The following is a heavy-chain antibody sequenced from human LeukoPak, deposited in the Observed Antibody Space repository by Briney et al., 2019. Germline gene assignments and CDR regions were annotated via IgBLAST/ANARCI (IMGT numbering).Heavy chain of an antibody. CDR2: ISSSSSYI. J-gene: IGHJ4*02. CDR1: GFTFSSYS. Sequence: PGGSLRLSCAASGFTFSSYSMNWVRQAPGKGLEWVSSISSSSSYIYYADSVKGRFTISRDNAKNSLYLQMNSLRGEDTAVYYCAKNGDSSGYYENDNWGQGTLVIVSS. D-gene: IGHD3-22*01. V-gene: IGHV3-21*04. CDR3: AKNGDSSGYYENDN.